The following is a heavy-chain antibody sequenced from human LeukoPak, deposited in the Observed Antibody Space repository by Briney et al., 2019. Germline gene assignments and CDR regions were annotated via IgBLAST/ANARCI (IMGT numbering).Heavy chain of an antibody. D-gene: IGHD3-10*01. J-gene: IGHJ4*02. Sequence: GGTLRLSCAASGFTFSSYGMSWVRQAPGKGLEWVSATADSVKGRFSISRDNSKNTLYLQMNSLRAEDTAVYYCAKDFGGAGSYHCPFDWGQGTLVTVSS. CDR3: AKDFGGAGSYHCPFD. V-gene: IGHV3-23*01. CDR2: T. CDR1: GFTFSSYG.